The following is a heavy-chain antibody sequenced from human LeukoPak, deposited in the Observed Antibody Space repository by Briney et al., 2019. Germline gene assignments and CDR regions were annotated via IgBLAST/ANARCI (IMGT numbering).Heavy chain of an antibody. J-gene: IGHJ4*02. Sequence: GSLRLSCAVSGFTFSNYGMHWVRQAPGKGLEWVAVIWYDGSNKYYADSVKGRFTISRDNSKNTLYLQMNSLRAEDTAEYYCAKRGSAWDLDFWGQGILVTVFS. CDR2: IWYDGSNK. CDR1: GFTFSNYG. CDR3: AKRGSAWDLDF. V-gene: IGHV3-33*06. D-gene: IGHD6-6*01.